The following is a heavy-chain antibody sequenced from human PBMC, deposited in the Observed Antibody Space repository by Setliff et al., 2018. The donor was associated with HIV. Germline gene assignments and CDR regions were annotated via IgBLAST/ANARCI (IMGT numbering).Heavy chain of an antibody. D-gene: IGHD3-22*01. Sequence: SETLSLTCDVFGGSFSGYYWSWIRQHPGKGLEWIGHISDTGRTSYNPSLKSRVTISVDTPKSQISLKLNSVTAADTAVYYCARDRAREYHSRMDIWGQGTTVTVSS. CDR2: ISDTGRT. J-gene: IGHJ6*02. CDR1: GGSFSGYY. V-gene: IGHV4-31*11. CDR3: ARDRAREYHSRMDI.